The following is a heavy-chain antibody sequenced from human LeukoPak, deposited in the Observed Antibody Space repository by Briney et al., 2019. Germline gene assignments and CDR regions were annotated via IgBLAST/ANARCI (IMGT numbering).Heavy chain of an antibody. V-gene: IGHV3-23*01. CDR3: AKYSGSSSRYYGMDV. Sequence: PGGSLRLSCAASGFTFSIYAMSWVRQAPGKGVEWVSAISGRGDTTYYADSVKGRFTISRDNTRNTLYLQMNSLGAEDTAVYYCAKYSGSSSRYYGMDVWGQGTTVTVSS. CDR2: ISGRGDTT. D-gene: IGHD6-6*01. CDR1: GFTFSIYA. J-gene: IGHJ6*02.